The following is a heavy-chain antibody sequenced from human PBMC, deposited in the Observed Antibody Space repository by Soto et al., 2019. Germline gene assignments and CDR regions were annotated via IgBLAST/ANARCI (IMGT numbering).Heavy chain of an antibody. V-gene: IGHV4-4*02. CDR1: GGSISSSNW. CDR3: ARVSGSYYYGMDV. Sequence: QVQLQESGPGLVKPSGTLSLTSAVSGGSISSSNWWSWVGQPPGKGLEWIGEIYHSGSTNYNPSLKSRVTLSVDKSKNQFSLKLSSVTAADTVVYYCARVSGSYYYGMDVWGQGTTVTVSS. J-gene: IGHJ6*02. CDR2: IYHSGST.